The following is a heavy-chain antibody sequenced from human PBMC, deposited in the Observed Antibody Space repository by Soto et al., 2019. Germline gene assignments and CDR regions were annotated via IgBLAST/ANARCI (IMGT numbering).Heavy chain of an antibody. CDR1: GFVFSDFQ. V-gene: IGHV3-21*01. CDR2: ITGTSAFL. CDR3: ARDNLAVQGAFDH. D-gene: IGHD3-10*02. J-gene: IGHJ4*02. Sequence: LRLSCAASGFVFSDFQLNWVRQAPGRGLEWLASITGTSAFLFYADSIKGRFTISRDNPKNFLFLQMDSLGPEDTAVYYCARDNLAVQGAFDHWGQGALVTVSS.